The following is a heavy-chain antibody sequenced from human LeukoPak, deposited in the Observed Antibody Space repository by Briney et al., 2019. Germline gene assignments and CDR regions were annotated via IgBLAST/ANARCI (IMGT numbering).Heavy chain of an antibody. CDR2: ISGSGGST. Sequence: QSGGSLRLSCAASGFTFSTYAMSWVRQAPGKGLEWVSAISGSGGSTYYADSVKGRFTIPRDNSKNTLYVQMNSLRAEDTAVYYCVTYGSGTGAIQYYYGMDVWGQGTTVTVSS. J-gene: IGHJ6*02. CDR1: GFTFSTYA. V-gene: IGHV3-23*01. D-gene: IGHD3-10*01. CDR3: VTYGSGTGAIQYYYGMDV.